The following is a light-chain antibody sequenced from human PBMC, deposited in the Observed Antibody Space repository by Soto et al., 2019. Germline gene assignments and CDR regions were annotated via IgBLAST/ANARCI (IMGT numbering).Light chain of an antibody. Sequence: QSALTQSPSASGSPGQSVTISCTGTSSDVGNYKYVSWYQQHPGKAPKLMIYEVSKRPSGVPDRFSGSKSGNTASLTVSGLQVEDEADYYCSSYAGSNLWVFGGGTQLPS. CDR2: EVS. CDR3: SSYAGSNLWV. CDR1: SSDVGNYKY. J-gene: IGLJ3*02. V-gene: IGLV2-8*01.